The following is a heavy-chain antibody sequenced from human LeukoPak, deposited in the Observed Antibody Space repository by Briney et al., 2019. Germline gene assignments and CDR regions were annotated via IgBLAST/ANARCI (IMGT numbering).Heavy chain of an antibody. D-gene: IGHD3-16*01. CDR1: EFTFNIYA. Sequence: GGSLRLSCAASEFTFNIYAMNWVRQAPGKGLEWVSGISANGGGTYYADSVKGRFTISRDNSKKTVYLQMNSLRAEDTALYYCAGGDDAFDIWGQGTMVTVSS. CDR3: AGGDDAFDI. CDR2: ISANGGGT. V-gene: IGHV3-23*01. J-gene: IGHJ3*02.